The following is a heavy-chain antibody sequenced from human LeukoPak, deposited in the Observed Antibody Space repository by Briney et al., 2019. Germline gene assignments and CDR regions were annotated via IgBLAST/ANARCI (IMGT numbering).Heavy chain of an antibody. CDR1: GFTFSNYG. J-gene: IGHJ4*02. CDR3: ASFGDDSSGYYSALGY. CDR2: ISYDGSNK. Sequence: PGRSLRLSCAVSGFTFSNYGMHWVRQAPGKGLEWVAVISYDGSNKYYANSVRGRFTISRDNSKNTLYLQMNSLRAEDTAVYYCASFGDDSSGYYSALGYWGQGTLVTVSS. V-gene: IGHV3-30*19. D-gene: IGHD3-22*01.